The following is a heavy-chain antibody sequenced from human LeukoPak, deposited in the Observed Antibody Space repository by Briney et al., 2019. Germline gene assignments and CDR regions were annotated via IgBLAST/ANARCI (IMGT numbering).Heavy chain of an antibody. J-gene: IGHJ6*03. CDR2: IVGSGVTT. Sequence: GGSLRLSCVASGFTFSNYGMNWVRQAPGKGLEWVSGIVGSGVTTYYADSVKGRFTISRDNSKNTLYLQMNSLRAEDTAVYYCAKGGYSNGRYYYYYMDVWGEGTTVTVSS. V-gene: IGHV3-23*01. CDR3: AKGGYSNGRYYYYYMDV. CDR1: GFTFSNYG. D-gene: IGHD5-18*01.